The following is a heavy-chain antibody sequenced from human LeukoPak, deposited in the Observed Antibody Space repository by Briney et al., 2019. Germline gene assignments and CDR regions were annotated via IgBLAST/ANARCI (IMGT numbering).Heavy chain of an antibody. V-gene: IGHV4-4*02. J-gene: IGHJ4*02. CDR1: GGSIANTNY. CDR3: AREGGPYRPLDY. Sequence: PSETLSLTCGVSGGSIANTNYWTWVRQPPGKGLEWIGEVNLQGSTNYNPSLMGRVAIAVDTSENHISLQLTSVTAADTAVYYCAREGGPYRPLDYSGQGTLVTVSS. CDR2: VNLQGST.